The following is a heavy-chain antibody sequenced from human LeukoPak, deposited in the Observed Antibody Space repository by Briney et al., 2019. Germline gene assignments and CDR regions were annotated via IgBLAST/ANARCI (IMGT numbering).Heavy chain of an antibody. CDR1: GGSISSGSYY. CDR3: ARPVAGSFDY. V-gene: IGHV4-61*02. CDR2: IYTSGST. J-gene: IGHJ4*02. D-gene: IGHD6-19*01. Sequence: SETLSLTCTVSGGSISSGSYYWSWIRQPAGKGLEWIGRIYTSGSTNYNPSLKSRVTISVDTSKNQFSLKLSSVTAADTAVYYCARPVAGSFDYWGQGTLVTVSS.